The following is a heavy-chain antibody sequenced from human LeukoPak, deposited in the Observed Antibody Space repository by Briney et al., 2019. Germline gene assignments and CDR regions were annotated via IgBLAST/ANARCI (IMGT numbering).Heavy chain of an antibody. CDR1: GFTFSIYA. CDR3: ARAVMKRAQPLAAAGNKPLDY. V-gene: IGHV3-23*01. CDR2: ISGSGGTA. Sequence: GGSLRLSCAASGFTFSIYAMSWVRQAPGKGLEWVSAISGSGGTAYYADSVKGRFTISRDNAKNSLYLQMNSLRAEDTAVYYCARAVMKRAQPLAAAGNKPLDYWGQGTLVTVSS. D-gene: IGHD6-13*01. J-gene: IGHJ4*02.